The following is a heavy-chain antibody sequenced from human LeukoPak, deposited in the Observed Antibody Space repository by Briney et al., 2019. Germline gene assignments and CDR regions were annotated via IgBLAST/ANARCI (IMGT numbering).Heavy chain of an antibody. CDR2: IYHSGST. Sequence: RQPPXXXLEWXGEIYHSGSTNYNPSLKSRVTISVDKSKNQFSLKLSSVTAADTAVYYCARAGPSSGWYNFDYWGQGTLVTVSS. V-gene: IGHV4-4*02. J-gene: IGHJ4*02. CDR3: ARAGPSSGWYNFDY. D-gene: IGHD6-19*01.